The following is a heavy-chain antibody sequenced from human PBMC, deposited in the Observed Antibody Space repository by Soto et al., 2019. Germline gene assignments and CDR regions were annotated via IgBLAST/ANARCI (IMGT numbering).Heavy chain of an antibody. CDR1: GGSISSGGYS. CDR2: INHNTNT. J-gene: IGHJ4*02. Sequence: SETLSLTCAVSGGSISSGGYSWSWIRQPPGKGLEWIGEINHNTNTIYNPSLTSRVTISVDTSKNQFSLKLTSVTAADTAVYYCARGSTTEKVDSWGQGTLVTVSS. CDR3: ARGSTTEKVDS. V-gene: IGHV4-30-2*05. D-gene: IGHD4-17*01.